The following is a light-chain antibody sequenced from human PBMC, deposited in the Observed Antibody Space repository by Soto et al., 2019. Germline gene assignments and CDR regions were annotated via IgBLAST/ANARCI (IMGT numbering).Light chain of an antibody. J-gene: IGKJ2*01. Sequence: EIVMTQSPATLSLSPGERAALSCRASQSINSELAWYQQKPGQPPRLLIYGASTRATGVPARFTGSESGSELTLTISGLQSEDFAVYDCQRRHNWALTCGQATMLEI. CDR2: GAS. CDR3: QRRHNWALT. CDR1: QSINSE. V-gene: IGKV3-15*01.